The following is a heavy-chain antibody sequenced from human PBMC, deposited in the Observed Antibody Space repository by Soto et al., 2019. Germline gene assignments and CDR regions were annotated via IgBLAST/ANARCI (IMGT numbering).Heavy chain of an antibody. CDR1: GGSISSSSYY. CDR3: ARETDRYGDYYFDY. V-gene: IGHV4-39*07. Sequence: SETLSLTCTVSGGSISSSSYYWGWIRQPPGKGLEWIGSIYYSGSTYYNPSLKSRVTISVDTSKNQFSLKLSSVTAADTAVYYCARETDRYGDYYFDYWGQGTLVTVSS. J-gene: IGHJ4*02. D-gene: IGHD4-17*01. CDR2: IYYSGST.